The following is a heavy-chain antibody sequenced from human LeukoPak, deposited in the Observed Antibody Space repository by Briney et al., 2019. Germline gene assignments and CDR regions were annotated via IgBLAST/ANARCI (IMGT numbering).Heavy chain of an antibody. D-gene: IGHD3-22*01. CDR2: IYPGDSDT. J-gene: IGHJ4*02. CDR1: GYSFTSYW. V-gene: IGHV5-51*01. Sequence: GESLKISCKGSGYSFTSYWIGWVRQMPGKDLAWMGSIYPGDSDTRYSPSFQGQVTISADKSISTAFLQWSSLKASDTAMYYCARRSRGYDSSGYYLDYWGQGTLVTVSS. CDR3: ARRSRGYDSSGYYLDY.